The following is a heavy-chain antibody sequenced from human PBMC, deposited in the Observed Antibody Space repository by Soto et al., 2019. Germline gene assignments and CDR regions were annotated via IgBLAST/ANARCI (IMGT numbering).Heavy chain of an antibody. Sequence: GGSLRLSCAASGFTFSSYAMSWVRQAPGKGLEWVSAISGSGGSTYYADSVKGRFTISRDNSKNTLYLQMNSLRAEDTAVYYCAKDLAVEMATSYDYWGQGTLVTVSS. V-gene: IGHV3-23*01. CDR2: ISGSGGST. CDR1: GFTFSSYA. CDR3: AKDLAVEMATSYDY. J-gene: IGHJ4*02. D-gene: IGHD5-12*01.